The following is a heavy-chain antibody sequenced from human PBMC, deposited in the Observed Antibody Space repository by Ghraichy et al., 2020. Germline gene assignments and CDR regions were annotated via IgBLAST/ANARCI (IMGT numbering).Heavy chain of an antibody. CDR2: IYYSGST. CDR1: GGSISSYY. Sequence: SETLSLTCPVSGGSISSYYWSWIRQPPGKGLEWIGYIYYSGSTNYNPSLKSRVTISVDTSKNQFSLQLSSVTAADTAVYYCARHGLHPSIAVAGSYWYFELWGRGTLFTVSS. CDR3: ARHGLHPSIAVAGSYWYFEL. D-gene: IGHD6-19*01. J-gene: IGHJ2*01. V-gene: IGHV4-59*08.